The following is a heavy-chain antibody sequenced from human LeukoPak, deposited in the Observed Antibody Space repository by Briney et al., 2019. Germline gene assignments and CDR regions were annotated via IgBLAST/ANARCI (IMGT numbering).Heavy chain of an antibody. CDR2: IIPIFGTA. CDR1: GGTFSSYA. D-gene: IGHD3-9*01. CDR3: ARGRSYYDILTGYYTSNYYYYGMDV. Sequence: SVKVSCKASGGTFSSYAISWVRQAPGQGLEWMGGIIPIFGTANYAQKFQGRVTITADESTSTAYMELSSLRSEVTAVYYCARGRSYYDILTGYYTSNYYYYGMDVWGQGTMVTVSS. V-gene: IGHV1-69*13. J-gene: IGHJ6*02.